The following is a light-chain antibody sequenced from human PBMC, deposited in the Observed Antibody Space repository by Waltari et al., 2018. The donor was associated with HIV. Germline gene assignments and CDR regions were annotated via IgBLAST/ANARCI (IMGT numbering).Light chain of an antibody. Sequence: QSALTQPASVSGSPGQSITISCPGTDPDHYAVSWSQHRPGEAPKVIIFEVVNRPSGVSNRFSGSRSGNTASLTISGLLAEDEADYFCTSYISSAIPVFGGGTKVTVL. V-gene: IGLV2-14*01. CDR2: EVV. CDR3: TSYISSAIPV. CDR1: DPDHYA. J-gene: IGLJ2*01.